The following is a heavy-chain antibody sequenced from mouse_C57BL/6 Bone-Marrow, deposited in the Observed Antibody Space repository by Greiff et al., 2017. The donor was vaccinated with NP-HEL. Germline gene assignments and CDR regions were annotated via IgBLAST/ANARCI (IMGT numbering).Heavy chain of an antibody. V-gene: IGHV1-82*01. D-gene: IGHD2-1*01. CDR2: IYPGDGDT. CDR3: ARRRRKYGNYEGGAMDY. Sequence: QVQLKESGPELVKPGASVKISCKASGYAFSSSWMNWVKQRPGKGLEWIGRIYPGDGDTNYNGKFKGKATLTADKSSSTAYMQLSRLTSEDSAVYFGARRRRKYGNYEGGAMDYWGQGTSVTVSS. J-gene: IGHJ4*01. CDR1: GYAFSSSW.